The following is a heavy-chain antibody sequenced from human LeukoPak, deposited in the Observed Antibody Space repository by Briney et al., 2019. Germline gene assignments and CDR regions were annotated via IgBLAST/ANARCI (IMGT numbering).Heavy chain of an antibody. CDR2: IYSGGKT. D-gene: IGHD3-10*02. J-gene: IGHJ3*02. CDR3: AMMFWSALAFDI. V-gene: IGHV3-66*02. Sequence: GGSLRLSCAASGLTVSSSYMSWVRQAPGKGLEWVSVIYSGGKTYYADSVKGRLIISRDNSKNTLYLQMNSLRPEDTAMYYCAMMFWSALAFDIWGQGTMVTVSS. CDR1: GLTVSSSY.